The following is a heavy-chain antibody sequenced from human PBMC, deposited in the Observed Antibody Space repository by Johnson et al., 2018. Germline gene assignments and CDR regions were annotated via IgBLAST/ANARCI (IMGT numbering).Heavy chain of an antibody. J-gene: IGHJ6*03. Sequence: QVQLVESGGGVVQXGNSLGLSCAASGFTLSSYTMHWVRQGPGKGLEWVAALSHDGRNRFYIDSVQGRFTISGDNSRNTLFLQMNSLRTEDTAVYYCARDSVAFHGTTYPHYYYMDVWGKGTTVTVSS. V-gene: IGHV3-30*03. CDR3: ARDSVAFHGTTYPHYYYMDV. D-gene: IGHD1-1*01. CDR1: GFTLSSYT. CDR2: LSHDGRNR.